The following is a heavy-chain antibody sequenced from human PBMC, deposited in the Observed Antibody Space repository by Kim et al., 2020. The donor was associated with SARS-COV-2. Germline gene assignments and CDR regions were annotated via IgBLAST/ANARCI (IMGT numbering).Heavy chain of an antibody. J-gene: IGHJ4*02. V-gene: IGHV3-11*01. CDR2: ITGSGTII. CDR1: GFTFSDYY. D-gene: IGHD3-3*01. CDR3: ARDLRRVAHYFDS. Sequence: GGSLRLSCAASGFTFSDYYMSWIRQAPGKGLEWVSYITGSGTIIYYADSVKGRFTISRDNAKNSLYLQMNSLRAEDTAVYYCARDLRRVAHYFDSWGQGTLVTVSS.